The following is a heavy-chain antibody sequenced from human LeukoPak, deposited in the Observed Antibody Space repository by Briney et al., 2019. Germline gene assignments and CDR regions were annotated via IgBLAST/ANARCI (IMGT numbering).Heavy chain of an antibody. CDR3: ARGTTVTLAH. D-gene: IGHD4-17*01. CDR1: GGTFSSYA. J-gene: IGHJ4*02. CDR2: IIPIFGTA. V-gene: IGHV1-69*05. Sequence: GASVKVSCKASGGTFSSYAISWVRQAPGQGLEWMGGIIPIFGTANYAQKFQGRVTIATDESTSTAYMELSSLRSEDTAVYYCARGTTVTLAHWGQGTLVTVSS.